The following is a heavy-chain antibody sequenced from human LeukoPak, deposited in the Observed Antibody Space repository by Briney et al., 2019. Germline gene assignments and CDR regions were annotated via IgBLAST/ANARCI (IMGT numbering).Heavy chain of an antibody. Sequence: GGSLRLSCAASGFTFSSYEMNWVRQAPGKGLEWVSYISSSGSTIYYADSMKGRFTISRDNSKNSLYLQMNSLRTEDTALYYCAKEMVVAAALDYWGQGTRVTVSS. CDR1: GFTFSSYE. CDR2: ISSSGSTI. J-gene: IGHJ4*02. CDR3: AKEMVVAAALDY. D-gene: IGHD2-15*01. V-gene: IGHV3-48*03.